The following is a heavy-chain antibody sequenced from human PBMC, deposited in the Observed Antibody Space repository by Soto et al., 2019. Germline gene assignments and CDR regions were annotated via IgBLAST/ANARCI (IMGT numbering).Heavy chain of an antibody. CDR2: ISYDGSNK. Sequence: GGSLRLSCAASGFTFSSYAMHWVRQAPGKGLEWVAVISYDGSNKYYADSVKGRFTISRDNSKNTLYLQMNSLRAEDTAVYYCARDLLYYDSSGYYPDYWGQGTLVTVPS. CDR1: GFTFSSYA. CDR3: ARDLLYYDSSGYYPDY. J-gene: IGHJ4*02. V-gene: IGHV3-30-3*01. D-gene: IGHD3-22*01.